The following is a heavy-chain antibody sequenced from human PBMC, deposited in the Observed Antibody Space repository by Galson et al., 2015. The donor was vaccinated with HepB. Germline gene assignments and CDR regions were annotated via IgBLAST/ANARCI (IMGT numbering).Heavy chain of an antibody. CDR3: AREGPSGWYYFDY. V-gene: IGHV3-7*03. J-gene: IGHJ4*02. D-gene: IGHD6-19*01. Sequence: SLRLSCAASGFTFSSYWMSWVRQAPGKGLEWVANIKQDGSEKYYVDSVKGRFTISRDNAKNSLYLQMNSLRAEDTAVYYCAREGPSGWYYFDYWGQGTLVTVSS. CDR2: IKQDGSEK. CDR1: GFTFSSYW.